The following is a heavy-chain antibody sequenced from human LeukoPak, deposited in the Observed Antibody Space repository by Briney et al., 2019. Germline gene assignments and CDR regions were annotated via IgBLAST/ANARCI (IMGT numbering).Heavy chain of an antibody. D-gene: IGHD1-7*01. CDR3: GQSANFFN. CDR2: VNDDGSAM. V-gene: IGHV3-7*01. Sequence: GGSLRLSCTDSELTFNTYRMTWVRQAPGKGLEWVASVNDDGSAMKHLDSVKGRFTISRDNAKRSPYLQVNSLRVEDTAVYYCGQSANFFNWGRGTLVTVSS. CDR1: ELTFNTYR. J-gene: IGHJ4*02.